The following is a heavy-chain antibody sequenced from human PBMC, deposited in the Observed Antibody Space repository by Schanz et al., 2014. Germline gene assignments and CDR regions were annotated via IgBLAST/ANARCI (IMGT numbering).Heavy chain of an antibody. J-gene: IGHJ4*02. V-gene: IGHV3-30*14. CDR1: GFTFSDYY. D-gene: IGHD4-17*01. CDR3: ARPRFDYGEVDY. CDR2: ISYDGSNK. Sequence: QVQLVESGGGLVKPGGSLRLSCAASGFTFSDYYMSWIRQAPGKGLEWVAVISYDGSNKYYADSVKGRFTISRDRFQNTLYLRMSSLRAEDTAVYYCARPRFDYGEVDYWGQGTLVTVSS.